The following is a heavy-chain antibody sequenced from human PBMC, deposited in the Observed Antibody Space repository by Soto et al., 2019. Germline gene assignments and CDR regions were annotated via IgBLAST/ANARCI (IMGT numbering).Heavy chain of an antibody. Sequence: QVHLVQSGAEVKKPGASVKVSCKASGYTFTSYGITWVRQAPGQGLEWMGWISAHNGNTDYAQKLQGRVIVTRDTSTSTAYMELRSLRSDDTAVYFWARGRYGDYWGQGARVPVSS. CDR1: GYTFTSYG. D-gene: IGHD1-1*01. CDR3: ARGRYGDY. J-gene: IGHJ4*02. V-gene: IGHV1-18*01. CDR2: ISAHNGNT.